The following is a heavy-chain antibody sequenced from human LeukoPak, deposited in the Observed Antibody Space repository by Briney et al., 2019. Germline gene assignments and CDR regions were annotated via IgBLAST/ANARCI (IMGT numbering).Heavy chain of an antibody. CDR2: ISYDGTNK. CDR3: ARDRADCSGGTCSYYAMDV. CDR1: GFTFRSYA. J-gene: IGHJ6*02. V-gene: IGHV3-30-3*01. Sequence: PGGSLRLSCAASGFTFRSYAMHWVRQAPGKGLEWVAVISYDGTNKYYADSLKGRFTISRDNSKNTLYLQMNSLRAEDTAVYYCARDRADCSGGTCSYYAMDVWGQGTTVTVPS. D-gene: IGHD2-15*01.